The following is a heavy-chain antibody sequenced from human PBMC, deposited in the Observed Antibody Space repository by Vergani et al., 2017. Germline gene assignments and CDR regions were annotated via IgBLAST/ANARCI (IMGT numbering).Heavy chain of an antibody. V-gene: IGHV1-3*04. D-gene: IGHD2-15*01. CDR1: GYTFTSYA. Sequence: QVQLVQSGAEVKKPGASVKVSCKASGYTFTSYAMHWVRQAPGQRLEWMGWIDTGNGNTKYSQKFQGRVTITRDTSASTAYMELSSLGSEDTAVYYCARDRGLTAQDRGFDYWGQGTLVTVSS. CDR3: ARDRGLTAQDRGFDY. J-gene: IGHJ4*02. CDR2: IDTGNGNT.